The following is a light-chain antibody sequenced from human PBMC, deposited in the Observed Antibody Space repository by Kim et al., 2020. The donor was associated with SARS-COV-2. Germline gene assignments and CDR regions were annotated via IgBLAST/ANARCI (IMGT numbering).Light chain of an antibody. V-gene: IGLV6-57*04. CDR1: SGSIASNF. CDR3: QCDDSSNHMI. J-gene: IGLJ2*01. CDR2: EDN. Sequence: NFMLTQPHSVSESPGKTVTISCTRTSGSIASNFVQWYQQRPGSAPTPVIYEDNQRPSGVPDRFSGSIDSSSNSASLTISGLKTEDEADYYCQCDDSSNHMIFGGGTQLTVL.